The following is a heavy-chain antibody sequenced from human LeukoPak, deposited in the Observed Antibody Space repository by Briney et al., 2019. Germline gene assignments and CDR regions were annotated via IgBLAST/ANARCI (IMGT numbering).Heavy chain of an antibody. Sequence: PGGSLRLFCAASGFTFSSYWMSWVRQAPGKGLEWVANRKQDGSEKYYVDSVKGRFTISRDNAKNSVYLQMNSLRAEDTAVYYCARLSEMLRGPEVIYYFEHWGQGTLVTVSS. D-gene: IGHD3-10*01. CDR3: ARLSEMLRGPEVIYYFEH. V-gene: IGHV3-7*01. J-gene: IGHJ4*02. CDR1: GFTFSSYW. CDR2: RKQDGSEK.